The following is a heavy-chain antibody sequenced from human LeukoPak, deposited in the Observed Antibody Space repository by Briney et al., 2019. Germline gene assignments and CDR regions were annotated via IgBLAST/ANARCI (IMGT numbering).Heavy chain of an antibody. J-gene: IGHJ4*02. CDR2: ISYTGST. D-gene: IGHD6-13*01. V-gene: IGHV4-59*02. CDR1: GGSVSSYY. Sequence: SETLSLTCTVSGGSVSSYYWSWIRQPPGKGLEWIGYISYTGSTNYNPSLKSRVTISVDMSKNQFSLKLNSVTAADTAVYYCARALTAAGTIFDYWGQGTLVTVSS. CDR3: ARALTAAGTIFDY.